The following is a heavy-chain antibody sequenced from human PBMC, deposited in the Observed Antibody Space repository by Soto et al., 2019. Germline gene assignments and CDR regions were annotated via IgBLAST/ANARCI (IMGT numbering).Heavy chain of an antibody. Sequence: VHLEESGGGLVQPGGSLRLSCAASGFTFSSYWMNWVRQAPGKGLEWVANINQDGNEDNLLDSVKGRFTLSRENSKNSLFLQMNSLRVDDTAVYYCARTGDGHHDFLDYWGQGALVSVSS. D-gene: IGHD1-1*01. J-gene: IGHJ4*02. V-gene: IGHV3-7*01. CDR1: GFTFSSYW. CDR3: ARTGDGHHDFLDY. CDR2: INQDGNED.